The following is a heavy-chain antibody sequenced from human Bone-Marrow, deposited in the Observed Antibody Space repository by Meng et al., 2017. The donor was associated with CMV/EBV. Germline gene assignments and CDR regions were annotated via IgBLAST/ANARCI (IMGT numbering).Heavy chain of an antibody. CDR3: ARAPARTRGYYFDY. V-gene: IGHV4-31*03. CDR2: IYYSGST. J-gene: IGHJ4*02. CDR1: GGSISSGGYY. Sequence: SETLSLTCTVSGGSISSGGYYWSWIRQHPGKGLEWIGYIYYSGSTHYNPSLKSRVTISVDTSKNQFSLKLSSVTAADTAVYYCARAPARTRGYYFDYWGQGTLVTVSS. D-gene: IGHD1-7*01.